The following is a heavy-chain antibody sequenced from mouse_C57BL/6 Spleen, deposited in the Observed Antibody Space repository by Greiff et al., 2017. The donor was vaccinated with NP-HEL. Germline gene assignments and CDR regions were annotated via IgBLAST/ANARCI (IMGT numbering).Heavy chain of an antibody. V-gene: IGHV1-22*01. CDR3: ARSWDEGFAY. Sequence: EVQLQQSGPELVKPGASVKMSCKASGYTFTDYHMHWVKQSHGKSLEWIGYINPNNGGTSYNQKFKGKATLTVNKSSSTAYMELRSLTSEDSAVYDCARSWDEGFAYWGQGTLVTVSA. CDR1: GYTFTDYH. CDR2: INPNNGGT. J-gene: IGHJ3*01. D-gene: IGHD4-1*01.